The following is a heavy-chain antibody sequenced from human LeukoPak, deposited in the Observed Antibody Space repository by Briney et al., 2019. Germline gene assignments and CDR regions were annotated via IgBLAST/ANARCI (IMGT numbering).Heavy chain of an antibody. D-gene: IGHD3-3*01. CDR2: ISSSSSYI. J-gene: IGHJ6*02. CDR3: ARYLIDFWSGCMDV. Sequence: GGSLRLSCAAPGFTFSSYSMNWVRQAPGKGLEWVSSISSSSSYIYYADSVKGRFTISRDNAKNSLYLQMNSLRAEDTAVYYCARYLIDFWSGCMDVWGQGTTVTVSS. V-gene: IGHV3-21*01. CDR1: GFTFSSYS.